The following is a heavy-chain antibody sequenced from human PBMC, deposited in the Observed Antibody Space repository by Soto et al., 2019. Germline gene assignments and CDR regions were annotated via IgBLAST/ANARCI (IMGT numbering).Heavy chain of an antibody. J-gene: IGHJ4*02. CDR3: ARDQVKGTMTIL. CDR1: GFIFSNYG. V-gene: IGHV3-33*01. CDR2: IWFDGNAK. Sequence: QVQLVESGGGVVQPGRSLRLSCAASGFIFSNYGMHWVRQAPGKGLEWVAVIWFDGNAKYYADSVKGRFTISRDNSKNTMYLQMNSLSAEDTAVYHCARDQVKGTMTILWGQGTLVTVSS. D-gene: IGHD4-17*01.